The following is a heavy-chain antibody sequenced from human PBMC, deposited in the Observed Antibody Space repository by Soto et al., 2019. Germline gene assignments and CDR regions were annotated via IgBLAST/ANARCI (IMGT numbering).Heavy chain of an antibody. J-gene: IGHJ4*02. CDR2: IRGSGGGT. Sequence: PGQSIRPSCEPSRLTFRIFAMSWVRQAPGKGLEWVSLIRGSGGGTYYADSVKGRFTISRDNSKNTLYLQMNSLRAEDTAVYYCAKHAAAAAPDYWGQGT. V-gene: IGHV3-23*01. CDR1: RLTFRIFA. CDR3: AKHAAAAAPDY. D-gene: IGHD6-13*01.